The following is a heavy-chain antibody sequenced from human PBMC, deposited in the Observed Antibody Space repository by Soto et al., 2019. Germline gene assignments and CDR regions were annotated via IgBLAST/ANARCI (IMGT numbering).Heavy chain of an antibody. V-gene: IGHV3-30*18. CDR3: ANGFGNYWAFDY. CDR1: GFSFSTYG. Sequence: PGGSLRLSCAASGFSFSTYGMHWVRQAPGKGLEWVAFISNDGSNKYYADSVKGRFTISRDNSKNTLYLQMNSLRAEDTAVYYCANGFGNYWAFDYWGQGTLVPVSS. CDR2: ISNDGSNK. D-gene: IGHD1-26*01. J-gene: IGHJ4*02.